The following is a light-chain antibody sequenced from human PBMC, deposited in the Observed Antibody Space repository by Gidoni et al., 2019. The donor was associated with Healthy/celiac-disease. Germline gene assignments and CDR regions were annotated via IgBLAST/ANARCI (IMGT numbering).Light chain of an antibody. CDR3: QQYDNLPPLT. J-gene: IGKJ4*01. Sequence: DIQMTQSPSSLSASVGDSVTITCQASQDISNYLNWYQQKPGKAPKLLIYDASNLETGVPSRFNGSGSGTDFTFTISSLQPEDIATYYCQQYDNLPPLTFGGGTKVEIK. CDR1: QDISNY. V-gene: IGKV1-33*01. CDR2: DAS.